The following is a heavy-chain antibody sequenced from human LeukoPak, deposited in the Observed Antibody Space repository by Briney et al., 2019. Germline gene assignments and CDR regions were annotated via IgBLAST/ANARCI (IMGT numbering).Heavy chain of an antibody. D-gene: IGHD2-15*01. CDR2: INPNSGGT. Sequence: ASVKVSYKASGYTFTGYYMHWVRQAPGQGLEWMGRINPNSGGTNYAQKFQGRVTMTRDTSISTAYMELSRLRSDDTAVYYCALVGAADQAFDIWGQGTMVTVSS. V-gene: IGHV1-2*06. J-gene: IGHJ3*02. CDR3: ALVGAADQAFDI. CDR1: GYTFTGYY.